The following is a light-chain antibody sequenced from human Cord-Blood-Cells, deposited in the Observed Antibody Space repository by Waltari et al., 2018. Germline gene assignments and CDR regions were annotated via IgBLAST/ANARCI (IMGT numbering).Light chain of an antibody. CDR2: DVS. CDR3: SPYTSSSTWV. V-gene: IGLV2-14*01. Sequence: QSALTQPASVSGSPGQSITISCTGTSSDVGGYNYVPWYQKHPGKAPKLMIYDVSNRPSGVSNRFSGSKSGNTASLTISGLQAEDEADYYCSPYTSSSTWVFGGGTKLTVL. CDR1: SSDVGGYNY. J-gene: IGLJ3*02.